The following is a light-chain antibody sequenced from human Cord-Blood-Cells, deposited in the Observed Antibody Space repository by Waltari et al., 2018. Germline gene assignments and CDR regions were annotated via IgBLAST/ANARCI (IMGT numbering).Light chain of an antibody. CDR2: YDD. CDR1: SSNIGNND. V-gene: IGLV1-36*01. Sequence: QSVLTQPPSVSEAPRQRVTISCSGSSSNIGNNDVNWYQQLPGKAPKLLIYYDDLLPSGVSDRFSGSKSGTSASLAISGLQSEDEADYYCAAWDDSLNWVFGGGTKLTVL. CDR3: AAWDDSLNWV. J-gene: IGLJ3*02.